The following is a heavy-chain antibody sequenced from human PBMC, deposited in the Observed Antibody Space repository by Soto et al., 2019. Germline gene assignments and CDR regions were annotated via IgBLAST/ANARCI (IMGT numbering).Heavy chain of an antibody. Sequence: QVRLQESGPGLVKPSETLSLTCTVSGGSISRYYWSWIRQPPGKGLEWIGYLYNAGSTIYNPSLKSRGTSAVDMSQHQFSLNLNYVTAADTAVYYCARDLWGYCGTDCYPLDVWGQGTTVTVSS. V-gene: IGHV4-59*01. CDR2: LYNAGST. CDR1: GGSISRYY. J-gene: IGHJ6*02. D-gene: IGHD2-21*02. CDR3: ARDLWGYCGTDCYPLDV.